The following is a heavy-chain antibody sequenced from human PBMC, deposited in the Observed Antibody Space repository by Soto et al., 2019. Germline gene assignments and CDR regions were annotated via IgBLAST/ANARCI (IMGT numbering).Heavy chain of an antibody. CDR2: INPNSGGT. D-gene: IGHD3-3*01. CDR1: GYTFTGYY. Sequence: QVQLVQSGAEVKKPGASVKVSCKASGYTFTGYYMHWVRQAPGQGLEWMGWINPNSGGTNYAQKFRGRVTMTRDTSISTAYMELSRLRSDDTAVYYCARASGYDFWSGYPPHDYGMDVWGQGTTVTVSS. J-gene: IGHJ6*02. V-gene: IGHV1-2*02. CDR3: ARASGYDFWSGYPPHDYGMDV.